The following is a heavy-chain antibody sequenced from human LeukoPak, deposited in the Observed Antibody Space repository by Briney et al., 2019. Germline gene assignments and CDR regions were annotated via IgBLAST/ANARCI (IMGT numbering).Heavy chain of an antibody. CDR1: GYTFTDYY. CDR3: AREEVSFDM. J-gene: IGHJ3*02. V-gene: IGHV1-2*02. D-gene: IGHD1-14*01. CDR2: INPNSGGT. Sequence: GASVKVSCKASGYTFTDYYMDWVRQAPGQGLEWMGWINPNSGGTKYAQKFQGRVTMTRGTSISTAYMELSRLRSDDTAVYYCAREEVSFDMWGQGTMVTVSS.